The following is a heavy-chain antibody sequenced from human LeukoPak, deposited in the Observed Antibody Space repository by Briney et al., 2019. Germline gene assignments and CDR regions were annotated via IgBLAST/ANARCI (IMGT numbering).Heavy chain of an antibody. CDR3: ARAVAAAGYY. CDR1: GFTFSSYE. J-gene: IGHJ4*02. Sequence: PGGSLRLSCAASGFTFSSYEMNWVRQAPGKGLEWVSYISSSGSTIYYADSVKGRFTISRDNAKNSLYLQMNSLRAEDTAVYYCARAVAAAGYYWGQGTLVTVSS. D-gene: IGHD6-13*01. V-gene: IGHV3-48*03. CDR2: ISSSGSTI.